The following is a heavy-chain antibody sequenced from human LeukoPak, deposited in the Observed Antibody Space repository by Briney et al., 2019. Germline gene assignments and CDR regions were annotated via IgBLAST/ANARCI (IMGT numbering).Heavy chain of an antibody. CDR3: ARAQGSTRHAFDI. V-gene: IGHV3-48*03. D-gene: IGHD2-2*01. Sequence: GGSLRLSCAASGFTFSSYEMNWVRQAPGKGLEWVSYISSSGSTIYYADSVKGRFTISRDNAKNSLYLQMNSLRAEDTAVYYCARAQGSTRHAFDIWGQGTMVTVSS. CDR2: ISSSGSTI. CDR1: GFTFSSYE. J-gene: IGHJ3*02.